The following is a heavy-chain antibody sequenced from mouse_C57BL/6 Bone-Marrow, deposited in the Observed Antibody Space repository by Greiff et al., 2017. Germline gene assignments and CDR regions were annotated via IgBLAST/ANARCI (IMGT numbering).Heavy chain of an antibody. J-gene: IGHJ2*01. CDR3: TTGNDDYECFDY. D-gene: IGHD2-4*01. V-gene: IGHV14-4*01. CDR2: IDPENGDT. Sequence: VQLQQSGAELVRPGASVKLSCTASGFNIKDDYMHWVKQRPEQSLEWIGWIDPENGDTEYASKFQGKATLTAATSSNTAYLQLSSLTSEYTAVYYYTTGNDDYECFDYWGQGTTLTVSS. CDR1: GFNIKDDY.